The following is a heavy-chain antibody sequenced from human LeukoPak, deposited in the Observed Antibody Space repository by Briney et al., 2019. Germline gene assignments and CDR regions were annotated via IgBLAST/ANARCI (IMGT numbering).Heavy chain of an antibody. CDR2: IWYDGSNK. V-gene: IGHV3-33*01. CDR3: ARDPGSGYSYGYYAY. Sequence: PGGSLRLSCAASGFTFSSYGMHWVRQAPGKGLEWVAVIWYDGSNKYYADSVKGRFTISRDNSKNTLYLQMNSLRAEDTAVYYCARDPGSGYSYGYYAYWGQGTLVTVSS. D-gene: IGHD5-18*01. CDR1: GFTFSSYG. J-gene: IGHJ4*02.